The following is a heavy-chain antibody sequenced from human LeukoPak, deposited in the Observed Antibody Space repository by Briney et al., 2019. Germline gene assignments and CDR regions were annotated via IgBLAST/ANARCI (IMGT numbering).Heavy chain of an antibody. J-gene: IGHJ4*02. CDR1: GGTFSSYA. D-gene: IGHD6-13*01. V-gene: IGHV1-69*05. CDR3: AREEGYSRSWYKDYYFDY. CDR2: IIPIFGRA. Sequence: GASVKVSCKASGGTFSSYAFSWVRHAPGQGLEWMGGIIPIFGRANYAQKFQARVPITTDEATSTTYLELSILRSEDTAVYYCAREEGYSRSWYKDYYFDYWGQGTLVTVSA.